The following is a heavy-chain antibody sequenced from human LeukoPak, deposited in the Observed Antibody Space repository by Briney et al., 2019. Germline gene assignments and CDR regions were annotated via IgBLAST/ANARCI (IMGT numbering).Heavy chain of an antibody. D-gene: IGHD2-2*02. CDR1: GGTFSSYA. Sequence: ASVKVSCKASGGTFSSYAISWVRQAPGQGLEWMGGIIPIFGTANYAQKFQGRVTITADESTSTAYMELSSLRSEDTAVYYCARSWPLHCSSISCYTEDYYYYMDVWGKGTTVTVSS. CDR2: IIPIFGTA. CDR3: ARSWPLHCSSISCYTEDYYYYMDV. V-gene: IGHV1-69*13. J-gene: IGHJ6*03.